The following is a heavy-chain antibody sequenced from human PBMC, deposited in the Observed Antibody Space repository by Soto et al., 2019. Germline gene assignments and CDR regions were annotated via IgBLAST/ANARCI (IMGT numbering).Heavy chain of an antibody. Sequence: GGSLRLSCAASGFTFSSYEMNWVRQAPGKGLEWVSYISTSGSTIYYADSVKGRFTISRDNAKSSLYLQMNSLRDEDTAVYYCARTPHVYSSLDYWGQGTLVTVSS. J-gene: IGHJ4*02. CDR3: ARTPHVYSSLDY. V-gene: IGHV3-48*03. D-gene: IGHD6-13*01. CDR2: ISTSGSTI. CDR1: GFTFSSYE.